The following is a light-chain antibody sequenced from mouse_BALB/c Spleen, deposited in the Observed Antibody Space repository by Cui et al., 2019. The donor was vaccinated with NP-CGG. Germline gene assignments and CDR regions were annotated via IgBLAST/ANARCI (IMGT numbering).Light chain of an antibody. CDR2: GTN. CDR1: TGAVITSNY. J-gene: IGLJ1*01. Sequence: HAVVNQESAVTTSPGETVTFTCRSSTGAVITSNYANWVQEKPDHLFTGLIGGTNNRAPGVPARFSGSLIGDKAALTITGAQTEDEAIYFCALWYSNHWVFGGGTKLTVL. V-gene: IGLV1*01. CDR3: ALWYSNHWV.